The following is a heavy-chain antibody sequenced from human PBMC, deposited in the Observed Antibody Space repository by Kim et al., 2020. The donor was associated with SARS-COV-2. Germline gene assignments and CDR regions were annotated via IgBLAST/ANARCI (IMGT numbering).Heavy chain of an antibody. D-gene: IGHD1-26*01. CDR3: ARDATPTVDAFDI. CDR2: INTDGSIT. V-gene: IGHV3-74*03. Sequence: GGSLRLSCGASGFTFSSSWMHWVRQAPGKGLVWVSRINTDGSITTYADAVKGRFTISRDNAKNTLYLQMNSLRVEDTAVYYCARDATPTVDAFDIWGQGTLVTVSS. CDR1: GFTFSSSW. J-gene: IGHJ3*02.